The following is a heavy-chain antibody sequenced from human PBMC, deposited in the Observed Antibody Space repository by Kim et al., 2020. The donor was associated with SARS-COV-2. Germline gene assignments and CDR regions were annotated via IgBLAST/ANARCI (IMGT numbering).Heavy chain of an antibody. CDR2: IDRAGGGI. D-gene: IGHD3-9*01. Sequence: GGSLRLSCVASGMAFSDYGMTWVRQAPGKGLEWVSNIDRAGGGIHYADSVKGRVTISRDNSKNTLYFQMNSLRGEDTAVYYCARHLRYFDSWGQGTLVTV. CDR1: GMAFSDYG. J-gene: IGHJ4*02. CDR3: ARHLRYFDS. V-gene: IGHV3-23*01.